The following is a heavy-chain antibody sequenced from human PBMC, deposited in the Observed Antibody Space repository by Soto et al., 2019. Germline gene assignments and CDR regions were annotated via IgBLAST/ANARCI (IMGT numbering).Heavy chain of an antibody. V-gene: IGHV3-66*01. D-gene: IGHD4-17*01. Sequence: EVQLVESGGGLVQPGGSLRLSCAASGFTVSSNYMSWVRQAPGKGLEWVSVIYSGGSTYYADSVKGRFTISRDNSKNTLYLQMKSLRAEDTAVYYCAIQAGGYGDYITTYDNWFDPWGQGTLVTVSS. J-gene: IGHJ5*02. CDR3: AIQAGGYGDYITTYDNWFDP. CDR1: GFTVSSNY. CDR2: IYSGGST.